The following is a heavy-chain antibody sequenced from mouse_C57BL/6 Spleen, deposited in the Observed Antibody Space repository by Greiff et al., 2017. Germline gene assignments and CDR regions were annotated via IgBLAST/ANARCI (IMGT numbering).Heavy chain of an antibody. CDR2: IYPGSGNT. CDR3: ARAHDYAMDD. J-gene: IGHJ4*01. V-gene: IGHV1-76*01. Sequence: QVQLQQSGAELVRPGASVKLSCKASGYTFTDYYINWVKQRPGQGLEWIARIYPGSGNTYYNEKFKGKATLTAEKSSSTAYMQLSSLTSEDSAVYFCARAHDYAMDDWGQGASVTVSS. CDR1: GYTFTDYY.